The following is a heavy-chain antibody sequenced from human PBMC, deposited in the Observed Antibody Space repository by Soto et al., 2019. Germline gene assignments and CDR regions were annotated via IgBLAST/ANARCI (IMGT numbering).Heavy chain of an antibody. Sequence: SETLSLTCAVYGGSFSGYYWSWIRQPPGKGLEWIGEINHSGSTNYNPSLKSRVTISVDTSKNQFSLKLSSVTAADTAVYYCARLGGDIVVVVAATPRWFDPWGQGTLVTVS. D-gene: IGHD2-15*01. CDR1: GGSFSGYY. J-gene: IGHJ5*02. CDR3: ARLGGDIVVVVAATPRWFDP. CDR2: INHSGST. V-gene: IGHV4-34*01.